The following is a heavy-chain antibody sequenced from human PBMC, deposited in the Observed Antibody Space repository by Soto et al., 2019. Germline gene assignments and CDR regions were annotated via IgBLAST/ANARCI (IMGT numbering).Heavy chain of an antibody. D-gene: IGHD3-10*01. J-gene: IGHJ6*02. V-gene: IGHV3-48*01. Sequence: EVQLVESGGGLVQPGGSLRLSCAASGFTFSSYSMNWVRQAPGKGLEWVSYISSSSSTIYYADSVKGRFTISRDNAKNSLYLQMNSLRAEDTAVYYCARDAELWFGESLIWDGMDVWGQGTTVTVSS. CDR3: ARDAELWFGESLIWDGMDV. CDR2: ISSSSSTI. CDR1: GFTFSSYS.